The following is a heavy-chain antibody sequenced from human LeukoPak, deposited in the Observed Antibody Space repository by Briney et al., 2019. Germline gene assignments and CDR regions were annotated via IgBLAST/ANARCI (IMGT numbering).Heavy chain of an antibody. CDR2: INLHTGGA. Sequence: ASVKVSCKSSGYTFTDYFLHWVRQAPGQGLEWMGCINLHTGGAHYAQKFQDWVSLTRDTSIDTAFMELSSLRSDATAIYYCARDFLGRTNGGSNYFGMDVWGQGTTVTVSS. CDR3: ARDFLGRTNGGSNYFGMDV. V-gene: IGHV1-2*04. CDR1: GYTFTDYF. D-gene: IGHD2-8*01. J-gene: IGHJ6*02.